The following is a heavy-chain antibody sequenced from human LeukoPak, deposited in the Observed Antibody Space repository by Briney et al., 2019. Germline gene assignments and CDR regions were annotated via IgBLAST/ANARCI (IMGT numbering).Heavy chain of an antibody. V-gene: IGHV1-69*05. Sequence: SVKVSCKASGGTFSSYAISWVRQAPGQGLEWMGGIIPIFGTANYAQKFQGRVTITTDESTSTAYMELSSLRSEDTAVYYCARCPSKRRTTVSTWWFDPWGQGTLVTVSS. CDR3: ARCPSKRRTTVSTWWFDP. CDR1: GGTFSSYA. CDR2: IIPIFGTA. D-gene: IGHD4-17*01. J-gene: IGHJ5*02.